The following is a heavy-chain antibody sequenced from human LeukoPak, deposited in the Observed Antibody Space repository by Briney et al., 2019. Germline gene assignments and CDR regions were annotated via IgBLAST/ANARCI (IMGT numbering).Heavy chain of an antibody. J-gene: IGHJ4*02. CDR3: ARAMTYCSGGSCYSGQYYFDS. V-gene: IGHV5-51*01. CDR1: GYSFTSYW. Sequence: GESLKISCKGSGYSFTSYWIGWVRQMPGKGLEWMGIIYPGDSDTRYSPSFQGQVTISADKSISTAYLQWSSLKASDTAMYYCARAMTYCSGGSCYSGQYYFDSWGQGTLVTVSS. D-gene: IGHD2-15*01. CDR2: IYPGDSDT.